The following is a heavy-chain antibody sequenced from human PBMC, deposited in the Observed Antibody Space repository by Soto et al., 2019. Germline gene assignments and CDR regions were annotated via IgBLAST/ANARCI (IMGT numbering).Heavy chain of an antibody. Sequence: GGSLRLSCAASGITFSSYAMSWVRQAPGQGLEWVSAISGSGGSTYYADSVKGRFTISRDNSKNTLYLQMNSLRAEDTAVYYCAKDRLSISYYDFWSGYYIFDYWGQGT. D-gene: IGHD3-3*01. CDR1: GITFSSYA. CDR3: AKDRLSISYYDFWSGYYIFDY. V-gene: IGHV3-23*01. CDR2: ISGSGGST. J-gene: IGHJ4*02.